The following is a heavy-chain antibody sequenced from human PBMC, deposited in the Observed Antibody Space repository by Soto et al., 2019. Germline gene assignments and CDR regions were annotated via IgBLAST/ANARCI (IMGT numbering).Heavy chain of an antibody. D-gene: IGHD4-17*01. V-gene: IGHV3-33*01. CDR3: ARVPMTRVTRWTWFDP. Sequence: QVQLMESGGGVVQPGGSLRLSCTASGFIYNDYGMNWVRQSPGKGLEWVAVTWHDGSDEHYADSVKGRFTISRDNSKNMLYLQMNSLRAEDTAVYYCARVPMTRVTRWTWFDPWGQGTLVTVSS. CDR1: GFIYNDYG. CDR2: TWHDGSDE. J-gene: IGHJ5*02.